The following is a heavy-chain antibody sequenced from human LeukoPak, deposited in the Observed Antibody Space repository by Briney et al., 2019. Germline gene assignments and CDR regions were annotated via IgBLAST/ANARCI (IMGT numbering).Heavy chain of an antibody. D-gene: IGHD6-19*01. CDR2: IYRSSNGETT. Sequence: AGGSLRLSCAASGITFSNAWMTWVRQAPGKGLEWVGRIYRSSNGETTDYGAPVKGRFTMSRDDSKNTLYPQMNSLKTEDTAVYYCTTYSSGSCPFWGQGTLVTVSS. J-gene: IGHJ4*02. CDR1: GITFSNAW. V-gene: IGHV3-15*01. CDR3: TTYSSGSCPF.